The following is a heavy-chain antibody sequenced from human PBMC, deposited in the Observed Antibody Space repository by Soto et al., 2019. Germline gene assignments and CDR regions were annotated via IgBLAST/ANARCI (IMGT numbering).Heavy chain of an antibody. CDR2: FDPEDGET. D-gene: IGHD5-18*01. CDR3: ATWLRDNRGIQLVTV. CDR1: GCTLTELS. V-gene: IGHV1-24*01. Sequence: QVQLVQSGAEVKKPGASVKVSCKVSGCTLTELSMHWVRQAPGKGLEWMGGFDPEDGETIYAQKFQGRVTMTEDTSTDTAYMALSSLRSEDTAVYYCATWLRDNRGIQLVTVWGQGPLVTVSS. J-gene: IGHJ4*02.